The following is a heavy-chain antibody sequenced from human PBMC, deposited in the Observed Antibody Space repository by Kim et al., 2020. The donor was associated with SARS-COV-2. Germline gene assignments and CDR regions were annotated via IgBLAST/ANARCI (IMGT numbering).Heavy chain of an antibody. Sequence: GGSLRLSCAASGFTFSSYSMNWVRQAPGKGLEWVSSISSSSSYIYYADSVKGRCTISRDNAKNSLYLQMNSLRAEDTAVYYCASWDSGYDGGSRTFLPLDYWRQGTLVTVSS. CDR2: ISSSSSYI. CDR3: ASWDSGYDGGSRTFLPLDY. J-gene: IGHJ4*02. V-gene: IGHV3-21*01. CDR1: GFTFSSYS. D-gene: IGHD5-12*01.